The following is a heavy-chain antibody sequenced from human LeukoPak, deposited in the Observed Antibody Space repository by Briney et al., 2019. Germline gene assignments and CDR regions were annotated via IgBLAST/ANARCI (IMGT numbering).Heavy chain of an antibody. CDR2: ISSNGGST. V-gene: IGHV3-64*01. CDR3: ARVADIVVVPAARGPYYMDV. Sequence: GGSLRLSCAASGFTFSSYAMHWVRQAPGKGLEYVSAISSNGGSTYYANSVKGRFTISRDNSKNTLYLQMGSLRAEDMAVYYCARVADIVVVPAARGPYYMDVWGKGTTVTVSS. J-gene: IGHJ6*03. D-gene: IGHD2-2*01. CDR1: GFTFSSYA.